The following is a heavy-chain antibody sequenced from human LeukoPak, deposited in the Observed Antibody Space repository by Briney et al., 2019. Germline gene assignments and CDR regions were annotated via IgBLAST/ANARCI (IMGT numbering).Heavy chain of an antibody. CDR3: AKDRWGAVASFDY. J-gene: IGHJ4*02. Sequence: GGSLRLSCAASGFTFSSYGMSWVRQAPGKGLEWVAVIRYDGNNKYYADSVKGRFTISRDNSKNILYLQMNSLGTEETAVYYCAKDRWGAVASFDYWGQGTLVTVSS. CDR2: IRYDGNNK. CDR1: GFTFSSYG. D-gene: IGHD6-19*01. V-gene: IGHV3-30*02.